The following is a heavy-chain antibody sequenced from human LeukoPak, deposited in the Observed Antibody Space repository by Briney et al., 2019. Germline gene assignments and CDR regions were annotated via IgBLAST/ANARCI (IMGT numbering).Heavy chain of an antibody. V-gene: IGHV1-69*04. CDR3: ARGSYSSSWTGYFQH. D-gene: IGHD6-13*01. Sequence: SVKVSCKASGGTFSSYAISWVRQAPGQGLEWMGRIIPILGIANYAQKFQGRVTITADKSTSTAYMELSSLRSEDTAVYYCARGSYSSSWTGYFQHWGQGTLVTVSS. CDR1: GGTFSSYA. J-gene: IGHJ1*01. CDR2: IIPILGIA.